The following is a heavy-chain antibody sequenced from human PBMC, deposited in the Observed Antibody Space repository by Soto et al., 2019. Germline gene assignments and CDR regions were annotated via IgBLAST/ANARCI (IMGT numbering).Heavy chain of an antibody. CDR3: ASAGGLGAVAADY. J-gene: IGHJ4*02. CDR2: IYHSGST. V-gene: IGHV4-30-2*01. CDR1: GGSISSGGYS. Sequence: QLQLQESGSGLVKPSQTLSLTCAVSGGSISSGGYSWSWIRQPPGKGLEWIGYIYHSGSTYYNPSRRSRVTISVERSKNQFSLKLSSVTAADTAVYYCASAGGLGAVAADYWGQGTLVTVSS. D-gene: IGHD6-19*01.